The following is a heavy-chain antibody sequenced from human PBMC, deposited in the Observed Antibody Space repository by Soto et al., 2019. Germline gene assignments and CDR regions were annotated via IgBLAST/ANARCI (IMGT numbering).Heavy chain of an antibody. CDR2: VYWDDDK. CDR3: ATLTADF. J-gene: IGHJ4*02. CDR1: GFSLTTGVG. Sequence: ITLEESGPTLVKPTETLTLTCTFSGFSLTTGVGVGWVRQPQGKALEWLALVYWDDDKHYTPSLMSRLTITKDIHKGQVVLTLTNMDPVDTATYYCATLTADFWGPGTLVTVSS. V-gene: IGHV2-5*02.